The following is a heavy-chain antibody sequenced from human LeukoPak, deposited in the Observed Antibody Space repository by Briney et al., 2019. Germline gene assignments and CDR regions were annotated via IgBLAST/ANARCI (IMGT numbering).Heavy chain of an antibody. Sequence: SETLSLTCTVSGGSISSSSYYWGWIRQPPGKGLEWIGSIYYSGSTDYNPSLKSRVTISVDTSKNQFSLKLSSVTAADTAVYYCARGGSTVDNWFDPWGQGTLVTVSS. CDR2: IYYSGST. D-gene: IGHD4-17*01. CDR3: ARGGSTVDNWFDP. J-gene: IGHJ5*02. CDR1: GGSISSSSYY. V-gene: IGHV4-39*07.